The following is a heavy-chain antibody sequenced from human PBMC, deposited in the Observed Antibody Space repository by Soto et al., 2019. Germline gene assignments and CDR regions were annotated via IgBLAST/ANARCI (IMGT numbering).Heavy chain of an antibody. J-gene: IGHJ4*02. D-gene: IGHD3-22*01. CDR2: ISYDGSNK. CDR1: GFTFSSYG. V-gene: IGHV3-30*18. CDR3: AKNFGIYDRRVFSPHDS. Sequence: GGPLRLSCAASGFTFSSYGMHWIRQAPGKGLEWVAVISYDGSNKYYADSVKGRFTISRDNSKNTLYLQMNSLRAENTAVYFCAKNFGIYDRRVFSPHDSGGQGPLVTVPS.